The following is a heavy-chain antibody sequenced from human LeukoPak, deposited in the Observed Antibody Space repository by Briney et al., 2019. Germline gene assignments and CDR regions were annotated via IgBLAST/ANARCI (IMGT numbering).Heavy chain of an antibody. CDR3: ARGGEGTYYFDY. D-gene: IGHD1-1*01. CDR2: ISYDGSNK. J-gene: IGHJ4*02. Sequence: GGSLRLSCAASGFTFSSYAMHWVRQAPGKGLEWVAVISYDGSNKYYADSVKGRFTISRDNSKNTLYLQMNSLRAEDTAVYYCARGGEGTYYFDYWGQGTLVTASS. CDR1: GFTFSSYA. V-gene: IGHV3-30-3*01.